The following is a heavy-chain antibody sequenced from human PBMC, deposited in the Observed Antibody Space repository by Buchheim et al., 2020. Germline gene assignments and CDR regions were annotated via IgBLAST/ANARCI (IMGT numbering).Heavy chain of an antibody. Sequence: QVQLVESGGGVVQPGRSLRLSCAASGFTFSSYGMHWVRQAPGKGLEWVAVIWYDGSNKYYADSVKGRFTISRDNSKNTLYLQMNSLRAEDTAVYYCARVGYGAENWYFDLWGRGTL. CDR2: IWYDGSNK. D-gene: IGHD5-18*01. V-gene: IGHV3-33*01. J-gene: IGHJ2*01. CDR3: ARVGYGAENWYFDL. CDR1: GFTFSSYG.